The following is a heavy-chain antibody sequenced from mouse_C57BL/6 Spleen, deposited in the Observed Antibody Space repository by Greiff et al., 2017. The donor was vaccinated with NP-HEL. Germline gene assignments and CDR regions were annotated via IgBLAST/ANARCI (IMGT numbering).Heavy chain of an antibody. CDR2: IYPRSGNT. V-gene: IGHV1-81*01. CDR1: GYTFTSYG. D-gene: IGHD2-3*01. CDR3: ARAVYDGYYGFAY. Sequence: QVQLQQSGAELARPGASVKLSCKASGYTFTSYGISWVKQRTGQGLEWIGEIYPRSGNTYYNEKFKGKATLTADKSSSTAYMELRSLTSEDSAVYFCARAVYDGYYGFAYWGQGTLVTVSA. J-gene: IGHJ3*01.